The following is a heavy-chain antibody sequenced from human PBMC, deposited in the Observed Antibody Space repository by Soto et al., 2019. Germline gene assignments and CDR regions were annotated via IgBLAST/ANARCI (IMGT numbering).Heavy chain of an antibody. Sequence: XETLSLTPAVYGGSFSGYYWSWIRQPPGKGLEWIGEINHSGSTNYNPSLKSRVTISVDTSKNQFSLKLSSVTAADTAVYYCARGRTIGSLFPRTPFDYWGQGTLVTVSS. CDR1: GGSFSGYY. V-gene: IGHV4-34*01. J-gene: IGHJ4*02. CDR2: INHSGST. D-gene: IGHD3-10*01. CDR3: ARGRTIGSLFPRTPFDY.